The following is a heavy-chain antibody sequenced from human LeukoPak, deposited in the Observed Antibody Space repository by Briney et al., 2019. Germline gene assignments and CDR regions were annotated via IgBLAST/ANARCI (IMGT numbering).Heavy chain of an antibody. D-gene: IGHD3-22*01. Sequence: PSETLSLTCTVSGGSISSSSYYWGWIRQPPGQGLEWIGYLYGSGSTIYNPSLKSRLTISLDTSKSHFSLNLSSVTAADTAVYYCARQDYYDSSGFKGRAFDIWGQGTMVVVSS. CDR2: LYGSGST. V-gene: IGHV4-61*05. CDR3: ARQDYYDSSGFKGRAFDI. CDR1: GGSISSSSYY. J-gene: IGHJ3*02.